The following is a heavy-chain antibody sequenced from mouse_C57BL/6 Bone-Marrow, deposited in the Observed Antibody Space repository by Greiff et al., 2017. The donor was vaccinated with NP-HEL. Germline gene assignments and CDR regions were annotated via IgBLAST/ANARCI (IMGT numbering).Heavy chain of an antibody. CDR3: ARAYYSPYWYFDV. D-gene: IGHD2-12*01. CDR2: IYPGDGDT. J-gene: IGHJ1*03. V-gene: IGHV1-80*01. Sequence: VQLQQSGAELVKPGASVKISCKASGYAFSSYWMNWVKQRPGKGLEWIGQIYPGDGDTNYNGKFKGKATLTADKSSSTAYMQLSSLTSEDSAVYFCARAYYSPYWYFDVWGTGTTVTVSS. CDR1: GYAFSSYW.